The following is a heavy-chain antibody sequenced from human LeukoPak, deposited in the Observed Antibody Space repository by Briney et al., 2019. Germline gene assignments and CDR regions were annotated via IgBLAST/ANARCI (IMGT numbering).Heavy chain of an antibody. Sequence: ASVKVSCKASGCTFTSYDINWVRQATGQGLEWMGWMNPNSGNTGYAQKFQGRVTMTRNTSISTAYMELSSLRSEDTAVYYCARGRNIVVVVAATPLGYWGQGTLVTVSS. J-gene: IGHJ4*02. V-gene: IGHV1-8*01. CDR1: GCTFTSYD. CDR2: MNPNSGNT. D-gene: IGHD2-15*01. CDR3: ARGRNIVVVVAATPLGY.